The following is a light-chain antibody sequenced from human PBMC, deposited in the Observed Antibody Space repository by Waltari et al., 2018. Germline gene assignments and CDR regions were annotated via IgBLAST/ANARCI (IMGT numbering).Light chain of an antibody. CDR3: SSYAGSSKGV. CDR1: SRAVGYYKR. CDR2: AVR. V-gene: IGLV2-23*02. Sequence: QSALTQPASVPGSPGQSIPISCTVTSRAVGYYKRFPWYQPHPGKAPKLMIYAVRKRPSGVSDRFSGSKSGDMASLTISGLQPEDEAEYFCSSYAGSSKGVFGGGTKVTVL. J-gene: IGLJ2*01.